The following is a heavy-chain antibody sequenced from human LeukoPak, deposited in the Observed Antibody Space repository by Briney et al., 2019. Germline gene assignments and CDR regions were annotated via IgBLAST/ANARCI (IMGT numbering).Heavy chain of an antibody. CDR1: GGSISSYY. CDR2: IYYSGST. D-gene: IGHD3-3*01. J-gene: IGHJ3*02. CDR3: ARERSFGVVIISDDAFDI. V-gene: IGHV4-59*01. Sequence: PSETLSPTCTVSGGSISSYYWSWIRQPPGKGLEWIGYIYYSGSTNYNPSLKSRVTMSVDTSKNQFSLKLSSVTAADTAVYYCARERSFGVVIISDDAFDIWGQGTMVTVSS.